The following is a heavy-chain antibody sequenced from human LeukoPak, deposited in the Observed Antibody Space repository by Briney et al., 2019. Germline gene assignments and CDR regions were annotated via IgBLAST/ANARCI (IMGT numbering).Heavy chain of an antibody. J-gene: IGHJ5*02. D-gene: IGHD2-2*01. Sequence: REASVKVSCKASGYTFTGYYMHWVRQAPGQGLEWMGWINPNSGGTNYAQKFQGRVTMTSDTSISTAYMELSRLRSDDTAVYYCARGHVIVVLPAAIIGEYNWFDPWGQGTLVTVSS. V-gene: IGHV1-2*02. CDR1: GYTFTGYY. CDR3: ARGHVIVVLPAAIIGEYNWFDP. CDR2: INPNSGGT.